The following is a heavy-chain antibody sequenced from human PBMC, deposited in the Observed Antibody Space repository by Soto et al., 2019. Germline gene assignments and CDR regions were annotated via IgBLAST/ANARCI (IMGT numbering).Heavy chain of an antibody. Sequence: PGGSLRLSCAASGFTFSSYAMSWVRQAPWKGLEWVSAISGSGGSTYYADSVKGRFTISRDNSKNTLYLQMNSLRAEDTAVYYCAKDLETLAVAGIRPFDYWGQGTLVTVSS. CDR1: GFTFSSYA. CDR2: ISGSGGST. J-gene: IGHJ4*02. CDR3: AKDLETLAVAGIRPFDY. D-gene: IGHD6-19*01. V-gene: IGHV3-23*01.